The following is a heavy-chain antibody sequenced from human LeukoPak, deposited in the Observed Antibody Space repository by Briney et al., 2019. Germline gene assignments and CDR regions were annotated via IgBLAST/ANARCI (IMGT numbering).Heavy chain of an antibody. J-gene: IGHJ5*02. D-gene: IGHD2-21*01. CDR1: GFMFSSYW. CDR2: IKEDGSEN. Sequence: GGSLTLSCAASGFMFSSYWMSWVRQAPEKGLEWVANIKEDGSENYFVASVKGRFTISRDNAKNSLYLQMNSLRAEDTAIYYCARDKGVVGTLAPWGQGTLVTVSS. V-gene: IGHV3-7*01. CDR3: ARDKGVVGTLAP.